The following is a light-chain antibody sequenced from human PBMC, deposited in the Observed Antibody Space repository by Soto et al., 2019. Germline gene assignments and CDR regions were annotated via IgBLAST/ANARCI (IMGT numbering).Light chain of an antibody. J-gene: IGLJ3*02. V-gene: IGLV4-69*01. CDR1: SGHSSYA. Sequence: QPVLTQSPSASASLGASVKLTCTLSSGHSSYAIAWHQQQPEKGPRYLMKLNSDGSHSKGDGIPDRFSGSSSGAERYLIISSLQSEDEADYYCQTWGTGIHVFGGGTKLTVL. CDR2: LNSDGSH. CDR3: QTWGTGIHV.